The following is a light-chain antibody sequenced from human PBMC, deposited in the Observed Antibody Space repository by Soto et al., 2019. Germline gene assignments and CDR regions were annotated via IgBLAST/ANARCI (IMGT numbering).Light chain of an antibody. CDR1: QSVSSN. CDR2: GAS. J-gene: IGKJ1*01. V-gene: IGKV3-15*01. Sequence: EIVLTQSPGTLSLSPGERATLSCRASQSVSSNLAWYQQKPGQAPRLLIYGASTRATGIPARFSGSASAPAFTLTISSLQSEDLAVYYCQQYNNWTPWTFGQGNKLDNK. CDR3: QQYNNWTPWT.